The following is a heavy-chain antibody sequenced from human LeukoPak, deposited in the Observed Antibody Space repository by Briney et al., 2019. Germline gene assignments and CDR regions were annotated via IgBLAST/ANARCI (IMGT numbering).Heavy chain of an antibody. D-gene: IGHD3-22*01. CDR2: IYHSGST. CDR1: GGSISSGYY. V-gene: IGHV4-38-2*02. CDR3: AREGSGYFNY. J-gene: IGHJ4*02. Sequence: SETLSLTCTVSGGSISSGYYWGWIRQPPGKGLEWIGSIYHSGSTNYNPPLKSRVTISVDTSKNQFSLKLSSVTAADTAVYYCAREGSGYFNYWGQGTLVTVSS.